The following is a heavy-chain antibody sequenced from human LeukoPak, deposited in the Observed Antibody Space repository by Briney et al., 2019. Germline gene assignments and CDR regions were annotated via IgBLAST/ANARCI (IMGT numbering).Heavy chain of an antibody. V-gene: IGHV3-48*02. CDR3: ARGYDY. CDR1: GFTFRTYS. Sequence: GGSLRLSCAASGFTFRTYSMNWVRQALGKGLEWVSYISSGGSTIYYADSVKGRFTISRDNAKNSLYLQMNSLRDEDTAVYYCARGYDYWGQGTLVTVSS. CDR2: ISSGGSTI. J-gene: IGHJ4*02. D-gene: IGHD1-26*01.